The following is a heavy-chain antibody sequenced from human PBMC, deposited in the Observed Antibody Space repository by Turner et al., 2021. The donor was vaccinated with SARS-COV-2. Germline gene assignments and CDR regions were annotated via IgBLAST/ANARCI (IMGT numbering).Heavy chain of an antibody. J-gene: IGHJ4*02. CDR2: IYSGGST. Sequence: EVQLMESGGGLIQPGGSLRLSCAASEFTVSSNYMSWVRQAPGKGLECVSVIYSGGSTYYADSVKGRFTISRDNSKNTLYLQMNSLRAEDTAVYYCAIVGSYGRRDVDYWGQGTLVTVSS. CDR3: AIVGSYGRRDVDY. CDR1: EFTVSSNY. V-gene: IGHV3-53*01. D-gene: IGHD5-18*01.